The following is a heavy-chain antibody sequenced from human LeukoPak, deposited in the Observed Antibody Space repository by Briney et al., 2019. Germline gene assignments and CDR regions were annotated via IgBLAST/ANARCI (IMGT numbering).Heavy chain of an antibody. CDR3: ARHPVYGDYSLDY. D-gene: IGHD4-17*01. CDR2: IYPGDSDT. J-gene: IGHJ4*02. V-gene: IGHV5-51*01. CDR1: GYRFTNYW. Sequence: GESLKISCKGSGYRFTNYWIGWVRQMPGKGLEWMGIIYPGDSDTRYSPSFQGQVTISADKSISTAYLQWSSLKASDTAMYYCARHPVYGDYSLDYWGQGTLVTVSS.